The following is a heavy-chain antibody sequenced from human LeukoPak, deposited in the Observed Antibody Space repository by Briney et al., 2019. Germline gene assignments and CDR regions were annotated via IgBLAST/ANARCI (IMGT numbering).Heavy chain of an antibody. CDR3: ARHKAAAPFDP. D-gene: IGHD6-13*01. CDR1: GGSISGSGYY. Sequence: SETLSLTCTVSGGSISGSGYYWGWVRQAPGKGLEWIGSIYHSGTTYYNPYLKSRVTISVDTSRNQFSVRLSSVTAADTAVYYCARHKAAAPFDPWGQGTLVTVSS. CDR2: IYHSGTT. V-gene: IGHV4-39*01. J-gene: IGHJ5*02.